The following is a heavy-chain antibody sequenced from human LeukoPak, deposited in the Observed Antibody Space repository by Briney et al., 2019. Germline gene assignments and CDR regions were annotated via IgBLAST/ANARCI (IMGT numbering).Heavy chain of an antibody. CDR3: ARDLDSSSPLFY. CDR1: GFTFSTYT. Sequence: GGSLRLSCAASGFTFSTYTMNWVRQAPGKGLEWISYITSSSSTIYYADSVKGRFTISRDNAKNSLYLQIHSLRAEDTAVYYCARDLDSSSPLFYWGQGTLVTVSS. V-gene: IGHV3-48*04. J-gene: IGHJ4*02. D-gene: IGHD6-13*01. CDR2: ITSSSSTI.